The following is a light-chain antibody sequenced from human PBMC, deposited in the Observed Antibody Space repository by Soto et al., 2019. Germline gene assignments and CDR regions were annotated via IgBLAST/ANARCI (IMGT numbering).Light chain of an antibody. V-gene: IGKV1-17*01. J-gene: IGKJ4*01. Sequence: DIQMTQSPSSLSASVGDRVTITCRASQGIRKDLGWYQQKPGKAPKRLIYAASSLQSGVPSRFSGSGSGTEFTLTVSSLQPEDFATYYCLQQSSYPPLTFGGGTKVEIK. CDR1: QGIRKD. CDR3: LQQSSYPPLT. CDR2: AAS.